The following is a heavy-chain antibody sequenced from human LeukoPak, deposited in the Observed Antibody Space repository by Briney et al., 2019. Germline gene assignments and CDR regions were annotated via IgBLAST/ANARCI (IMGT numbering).Heavy chain of an antibody. J-gene: IGHJ4*02. CDR3: ARGYRAYYNSSGYSDY. D-gene: IGHD3-22*01. V-gene: IGHV1-8*01. CDR2: MNPNSGNT. CDR1: GYTFTRYD. Sequence: ASVKVSCKASGYTFTRYDINWVRQATGQGLEWMGWMNPNSGNTGYAQKFQGRVTMTRKSSISTAYMELSSLRSEDTAVYYCARGYRAYYNSSGYSDYWGQGTLVTVSS.